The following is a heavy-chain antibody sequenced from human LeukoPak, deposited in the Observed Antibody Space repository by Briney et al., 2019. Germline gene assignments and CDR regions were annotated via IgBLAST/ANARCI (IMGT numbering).Heavy chain of an antibody. D-gene: IGHD5-18*01. CDR2: ISYDGSNK. Sequence: GGSLRLSCAASGFTFSSYAMHWVRQAPGKGLEWVAVISYDGSNKYYADSVKGRFTISRDNSKNTLYLQMNSLRAKDTVVYYCARSSSGYSYGYNFDYWGQGTLVTVSS. V-gene: IGHV3-30*04. J-gene: IGHJ4*02. CDR3: ARSSSGYSYGYNFDY. CDR1: GFTFSSYA.